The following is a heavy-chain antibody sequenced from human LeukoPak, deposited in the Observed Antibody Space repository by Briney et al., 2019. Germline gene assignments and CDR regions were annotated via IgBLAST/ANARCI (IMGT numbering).Heavy chain of an antibody. V-gene: IGHV1-2*02. CDR2: INPNSGGT. Sequence: ASVKVSCKASGYTFTGYYMHWVRQAPGQGLEWMGWINPNSGGTNYAQKFQGRVTITTDESTSTAYMELSSLRSEDTAVYYCAREAGNYGDYDYDYWGQGTLVTVSS. D-gene: IGHD4-17*01. J-gene: IGHJ4*02. CDR1: GYTFTGYY. CDR3: AREAGNYGDYDYDY.